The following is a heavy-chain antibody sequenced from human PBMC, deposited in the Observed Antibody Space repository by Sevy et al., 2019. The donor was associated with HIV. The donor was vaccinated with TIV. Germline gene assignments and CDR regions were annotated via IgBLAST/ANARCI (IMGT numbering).Heavy chain of an antibody. J-gene: IGHJ4*02. CDR1: GFTFNTYW. CDR3: ARLLLYFGVVPGTTPGQYFDY. D-gene: IGHD3-16*01. Sequence: GGSLRLSCVASGFTFNTYWMTWVRPAPGKGLEWVANINPDGSEKDYVDSLKGRFTVSRDNAETSLYVHMNSLRVEDTAGYFCARLLLYFGVVPGTTPGQYFDYWGQGTLVTVSS. V-gene: IGHV3-7*01. CDR2: INPDGSEK.